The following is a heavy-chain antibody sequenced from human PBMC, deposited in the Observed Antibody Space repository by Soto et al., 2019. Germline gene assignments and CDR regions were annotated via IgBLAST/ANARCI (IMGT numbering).Heavy chain of an antibody. CDR1: GFVSSNYN. Sequence: QAHLVQSGAEVKMPGDSVQVSCKASGFVSSNYNFHWVRQAPGQSLEWMGRINAGNGNTQYSQNFQGRVTFTSDASASTAFMELTNLRLEDRAMYYCASDYGSNWRLWGQGTLVSVSS. CDR2: INAGNGNT. CDR3: ASDYGSNWRL. J-gene: IGHJ4*02. D-gene: IGHD6-19*01. V-gene: IGHV1-3*01.